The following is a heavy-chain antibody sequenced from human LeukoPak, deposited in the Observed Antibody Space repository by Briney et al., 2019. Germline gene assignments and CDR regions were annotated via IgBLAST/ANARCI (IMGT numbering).Heavy chain of an antibody. CDR2: INSDGRST. D-gene: IGHD3-9*01. Sequence: GGSLRLSCAASGFTFSNYWMHWVRQAPGKGLVWVSRINSDGRSTNYADSVKGRFTISRDNAKNTLYLQMNSLRAEDTAVYYCARGADSGYSSDNLGQGTVVSVST. V-gene: IGHV3-74*01. CDR3: ARGADSGYSSDN. CDR1: GFTFSNYW. J-gene: IGHJ4*02.